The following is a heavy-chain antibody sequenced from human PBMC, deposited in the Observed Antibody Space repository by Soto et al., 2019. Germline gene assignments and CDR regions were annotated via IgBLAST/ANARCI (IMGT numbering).Heavy chain of an antibody. CDR3: ASHYDSSGLRGKYGMDV. J-gene: IGHJ6*02. D-gene: IGHD3-22*01. CDR2: ISAYNGNT. CDR1: GYTFTNYG. Sequence: QVQLVQSGAEVKKPGASVKVSCKASGYTFTNYGISWVRQTPGQGLEWMGWISAYNGNTNYAQKRQGRVTMTTDTSTSTAYMELRSLRSDDTAMYYCASHYDSSGLRGKYGMDVWGQGTTVTVSS. V-gene: IGHV1-18*01.